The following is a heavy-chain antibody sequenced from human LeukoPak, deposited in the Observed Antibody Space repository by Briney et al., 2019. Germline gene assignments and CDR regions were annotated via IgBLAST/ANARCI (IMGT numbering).Heavy chain of an antibody. Sequence: GGSLRLSCAASGFSFSVYWMHWVRQAPGKGPVWVSRIKTDGSITDYADSVKGRFTISRDNAKNTLYLQMNSLRAEDTAVYYCARDYGGSSPFDYWGQGTLVTVSS. CDR3: ARDYGGSSPFDY. CDR2: IKTDGSIT. D-gene: IGHD4-23*01. CDR1: GFSFSVYW. J-gene: IGHJ4*02. V-gene: IGHV3-74*01.